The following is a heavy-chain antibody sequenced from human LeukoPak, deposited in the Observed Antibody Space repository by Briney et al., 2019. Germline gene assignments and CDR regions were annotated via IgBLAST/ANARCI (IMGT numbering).Heavy chain of an antibody. J-gene: IGHJ4*02. CDR1: GGTFSSYA. D-gene: IGHD2-2*01. V-gene: IGHV1-69*13. CDR2: IIPLFGTA. Sequence: SVKVSCKASGGTFSSYAISWVRQAPGQGLEWMGGIIPLFGTANYAQKFQGRVTITADESTSTAYMELSSLRSEDTAVYYCARGYCSSTSCYPPYYFDYWGQGTLVTVSS. CDR3: ARGYCSSTSCYPPYYFDY.